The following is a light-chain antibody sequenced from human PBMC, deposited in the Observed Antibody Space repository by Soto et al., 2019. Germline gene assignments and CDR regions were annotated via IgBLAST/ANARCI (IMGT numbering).Light chain of an antibody. CDR3: QQYGSSPRT. J-gene: IGKJ4*01. CDR1: QSVSSSY. CDR2: DAS. Sequence: EIVLTQSPGTLSLSPGERATLSCRASQSVSSSYLAWYQQKPGQAPRLLIYDASSRATGIPDRFSGSGSGTDFTFTISRLEPEDFAVYYCQQYGSSPRTFGGGTKVDIK. V-gene: IGKV3-20*01.